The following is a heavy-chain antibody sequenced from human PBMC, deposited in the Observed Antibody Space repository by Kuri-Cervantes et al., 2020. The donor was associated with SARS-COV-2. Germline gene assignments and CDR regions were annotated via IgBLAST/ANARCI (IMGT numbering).Heavy chain of an antibody. CDR3: AKVGPLWFGELLPYYYYYMDV. CDR2: INPSGGT. J-gene: IGHJ6*03. V-gene: IGHV1-2*02. CDR1: GYTFTGYY. D-gene: IGHD3-10*01. Sequence: ASVKVSCKASGYTFTGYYMHWVRQAPGQGLEWMGWINPSGGTKYAQKFQGRVTMTRYTSISTAYMELSRLRSDDTAVYYCAKVGPLWFGELLPYYYYYMDVWGKGTTVTVSS.